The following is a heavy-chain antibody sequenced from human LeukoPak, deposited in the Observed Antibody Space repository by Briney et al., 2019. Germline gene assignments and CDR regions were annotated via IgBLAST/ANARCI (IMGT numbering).Heavy chain of an antibody. CDR3: ARSVGSSWYEGWYYFDY. D-gene: IGHD6-13*01. Sequence: SETLSLTCTVSGGSISSYYWSWIRQPPGKGLEWIGYIYYSGSTNYNPSLKSRVTISVDTSKNQFSLKLSSVTAADTAVYYCARSVGSSWYEGWYYFDYWGQGTLVTVSS. J-gene: IGHJ4*02. CDR1: GGSISSYY. V-gene: IGHV4-59*12. CDR2: IYYSGST.